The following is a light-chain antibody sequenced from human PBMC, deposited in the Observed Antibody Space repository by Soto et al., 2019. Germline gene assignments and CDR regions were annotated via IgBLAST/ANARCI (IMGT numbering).Light chain of an antibody. CDR3: QQRSNWRLFT. CDR2: DAS. CDR1: QSISSY. V-gene: IGKV3-11*01. Sequence: EIVLTQSPATLSLSPGERATLSCRASQSISSYLAWYQQKPGQAPRLLIDDASNRATGIPARFSGSGSGTDFTLTISSLEPEDFAVYYCQQRSNWRLFTFCPGTKVDIK. J-gene: IGKJ3*01.